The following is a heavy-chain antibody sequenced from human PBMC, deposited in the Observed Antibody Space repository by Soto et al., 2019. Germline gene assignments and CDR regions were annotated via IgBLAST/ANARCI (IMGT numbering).Heavy chain of an antibody. V-gene: IGHV3-23*01. CDR1: GFTFSTYD. Sequence: GGSLRLSCAASGFTFSTYDMSWVRQALWKGLEWVSTINGGGRNADYADSVKGRFTISRDNSKNTLYLQMKSLIAEDTAVYYCAYRTGFDYWGQGALVTVSS. CDR3: AYRTGFDY. CDR2: INGGGRNA. J-gene: IGHJ4*02.